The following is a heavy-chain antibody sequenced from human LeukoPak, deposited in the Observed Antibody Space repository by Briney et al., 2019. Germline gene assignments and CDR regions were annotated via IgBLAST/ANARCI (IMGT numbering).Heavy chain of an antibody. CDR1: GGSISSSSYY. Sequence: PSETLSLTCTASGGSISSSSYYWGWIRQPPGKGLEWIGSIYYSGSTYYNPSLKSRVTISVDTSKNQFSLKLSSVTAADTAVYYCARRRLDSSGYPNRYFDYWGQGTLVTVSS. CDR3: ARRRLDSSGYPNRYFDY. D-gene: IGHD3-22*01. CDR2: IYYSGST. J-gene: IGHJ4*02. V-gene: IGHV4-39*01.